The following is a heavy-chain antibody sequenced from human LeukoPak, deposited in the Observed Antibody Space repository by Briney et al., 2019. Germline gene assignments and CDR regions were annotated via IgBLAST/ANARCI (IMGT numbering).Heavy chain of an antibody. Sequence: PSETLSFTCTVSGGSISSYYWSWIRQPPGKGLEWIGYIYYSGSTNYNPSLKSRVTISVDTSKNQFSLKLSSVTAADTAVYYCASLTGYYFDYWGQGTLVTVSS. CDR3: ASLTGYYFDY. V-gene: IGHV4-59*08. CDR2: IYYSGST. CDR1: GGSISSYY. J-gene: IGHJ4*02. D-gene: IGHD3-9*01.